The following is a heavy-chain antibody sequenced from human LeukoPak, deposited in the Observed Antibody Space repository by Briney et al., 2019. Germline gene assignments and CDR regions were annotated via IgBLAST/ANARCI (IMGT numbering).Heavy chain of an antibody. V-gene: IGHV4-4*07. Sequence: SETLSLTCTVSGGSIINYYWSWIRQPAGKGLEWIGRIYTSGSTTYNPSLKSRVTMSVDTSKNQFSLKLSSVTAADTAVYFCTRDTGTTGEVKFDPWGQGTLVTVSS. CDR3: TRDTGTTGEVKFDP. J-gene: IGHJ5*02. D-gene: IGHD4-17*01. CDR2: IYTSGST. CDR1: GGSIINYY.